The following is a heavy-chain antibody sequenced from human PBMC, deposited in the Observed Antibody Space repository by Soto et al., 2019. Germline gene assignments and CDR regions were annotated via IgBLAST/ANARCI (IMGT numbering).Heavy chain of an antibody. CDR3: ARGFWSGHCSSTSCSKNPFDY. D-gene: IGHD2-2*01. J-gene: IGHJ4*02. CDR2: ISSSSSYI. CDR1: GFTFSSYS. Sequence: GGSLRLSCAASGFTFSSYSMNWVRQAPGKGLEWVSSISSSSSYIYYADSVKGRFTISRDNAKNSLYLQMNSLRAEDTAVYYCARGFWSGHCSSTSCSKNPFDYWGQGTLVTVSS. V-gene: IGHV3-21*01.